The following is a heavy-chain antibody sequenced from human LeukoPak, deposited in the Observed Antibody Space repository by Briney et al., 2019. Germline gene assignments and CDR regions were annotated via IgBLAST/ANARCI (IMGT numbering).Heavy chain of an antibody. CDR1: GGSISSYY. J-gene: IGHJ4*02. Sequence: SETLSLTCTVSGGSISSYYWSWIRQPPGKGLEWIGYIYYSGSTNYNPSLKSRVTISVDTSKNQFSLKLSSVTAADTAVYYCARQGRKAAGPGFDYWGQGTLVTVSS. CDR3: ARQGRKAAGPGFDY. D-gene: IGHD6-13*01. CDR2: IYYSGST. V-gene: IGHV4-59*01.